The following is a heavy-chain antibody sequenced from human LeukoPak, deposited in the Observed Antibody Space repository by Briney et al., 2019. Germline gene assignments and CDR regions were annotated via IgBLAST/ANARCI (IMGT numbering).Heavy chain of an antibody. J-gene: IGHJ4*02. Sequence: SETPSLTCTVSGDSISGYYWNWIRQSAGKGIENIAYIRSNGRIYYNPSLKSRGTISIDTSKKQFSLRLTSVTAADTAVYYCARMATMGGNGYHFDLWGRGTLVTVSS. V-gene: IGHV4-59*01. CDR1: GDSISGYY. CDR2: IRSNGRI. D-gene: IGHD5-24*01. CDR3: ARMATMGGNGYHFDL.